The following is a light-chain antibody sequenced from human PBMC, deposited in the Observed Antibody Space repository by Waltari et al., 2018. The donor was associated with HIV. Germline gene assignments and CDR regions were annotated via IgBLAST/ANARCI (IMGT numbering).Light chain of an antibody. Sequence: DIQMTQSPSSLSASIGDRVSITCRASHNVGTWLDWYQQKPGKAPSLLISKTSTLESGVPTNFSGSGSGTYFTLTISALRPDDFASYFCQQYSSFPITFGQGTKL. V-gene: IGKV1-5*03. CDR2: KTS. CDR3: QQYSSFPIT. J-gene: IGKJ2*01. CDR1: HNVGTW.